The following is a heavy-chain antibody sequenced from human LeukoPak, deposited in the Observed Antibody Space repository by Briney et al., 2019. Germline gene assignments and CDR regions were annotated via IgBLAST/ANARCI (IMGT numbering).Heavy chain of an antibody. V-gene: IGHV4-31*03. J-gene: IGHJ4*02. CDR2: IYYSGST. D-gene: IGHD1-26*01. Sequence: PSQTLSLTCTVSGGSISSGGYYWSWIRQHPGKGLEWIGYIYYSGSTYYNPSLKSRVAISVDTSKNQFSLKLSSVTAADTAVYYCARLGSGSYARFDYWGQGTLVTVSS. CDR3: ARLGSGSYARFDY. CDR1: GGSISSGGYY.